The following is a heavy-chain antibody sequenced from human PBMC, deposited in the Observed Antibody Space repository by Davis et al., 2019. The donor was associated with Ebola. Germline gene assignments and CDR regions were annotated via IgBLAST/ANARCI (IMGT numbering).Heavy chain of an antibody. D-gene: IGHD3-10*01. Sequence: ASVKVSCKASGYTFTSYYMHWVRQAPGQGLEWMGIINTSGGSTSYAQKFQGRVTMTRDTSTSTVYMELSSLRSEDTAVYYCARSGMNVLGFDYWGQGTLVTVSS. V-gene: IGHV1-46*01. CDR3: ARSGMNVLGFDY. CDR2: INTSGGST. J-gene: IGHJ4*02. CDR1: GYTFTSYY.